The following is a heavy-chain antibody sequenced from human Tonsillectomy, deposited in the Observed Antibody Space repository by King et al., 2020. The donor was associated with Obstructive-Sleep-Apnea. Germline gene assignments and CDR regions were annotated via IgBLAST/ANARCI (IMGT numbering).Heavy chain of an antibody. Sequence: QLVQSGGVVVQPGGSLSLSCAASGFTFDDYAMHWVRQAPGKGLEWVSLISWDGGSTYYADSVKGRFTISRDNSKNSLYLQMNSLRAEDTALYYCAKAYYYGSGSYSTPLFDYWGQGTLVTVSS. V-gene: IGHV3-43D*03. D-gene: IGHD3-10*01. CDR3: AKAYYYGSGSYSTPLFDY. CDR1: GFTFDDYA. CDR2: ISWDGGST. J-gene: IGHJ4*02.